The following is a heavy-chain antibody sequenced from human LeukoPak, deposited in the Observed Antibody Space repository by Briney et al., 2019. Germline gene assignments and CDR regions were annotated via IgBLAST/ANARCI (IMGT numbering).Heavy chain of an antibody. Sequence: PSETLSLTCPVSGDSTSNYYYWTWIRQPPGKGLEWIGYVYYTGSTNFNPSLKSRVTMSLDTSRNRFSLKLTSLTAADTAAYYCARGAMATTPFFDYWGQGTLVTVSS. CDR3: ARGAMATTPFFDY. D-gene: IGHD5-24*01. CDR2: VYYTGST. V-gene: IGHV4-59*01. J-gene: IGHJ4*02. CDR1: GDSTSNYY.